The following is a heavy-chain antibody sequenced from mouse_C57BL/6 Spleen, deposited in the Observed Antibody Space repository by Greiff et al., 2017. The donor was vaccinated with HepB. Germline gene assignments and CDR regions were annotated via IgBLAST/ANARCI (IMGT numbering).Heavy chain of an antibody. CDR2: INPNNGGT. Sequence: EVQLQQSGPELVKPGASVKMSCKASGYTFTDYNMHWVKQSHGKSLEWIGYINPNNGGTSYNQKFKGKATLTVNKSSSTAYMELRSLTSEDSAVYYCARGQLRLRGRFAYWGQGTLVTVSA. CDR3: ARGQLRLRGRFAY. J-gene: IGHJ3*01. V-gene: IGHV1-22*01. D-gene: IGHD3-2*02. CDR1: GYTFTDYN.